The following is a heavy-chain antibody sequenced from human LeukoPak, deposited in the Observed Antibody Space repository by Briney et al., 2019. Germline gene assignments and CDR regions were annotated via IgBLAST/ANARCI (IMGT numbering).Heavy chain of an antibody. D-gene: IGHD3-10*01. CDR2: IYYSGST. Sequence: PSETLSLTCTVSDGSHISSLDYWGWIRQSQGKGLEWIGSIYYSGSTYYNPSLKSRITLSVDTSQNHFSLRLSSVTAADTAVYYCARHVQCGGRYYGTGSYCPFDYGGQGTLVTVSS. J-gene: IGHJ4*02. V-gene: IGHV4-39*01. CDR1: DGSHISSLDY. CDR3: ARHVQCGGRYYGTGSYCPFDY.